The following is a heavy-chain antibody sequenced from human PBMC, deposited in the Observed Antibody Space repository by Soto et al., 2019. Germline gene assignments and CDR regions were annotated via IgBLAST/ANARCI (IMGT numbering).Heavy chain of an antibody. V-gene: IGHV3-48*02. D-gene: IGHD4-17*01. CDR2: ITDSSDTV. J-gene: IGHJ4*02. Sequence: PGGSLRLSCVASGFSFSNYNMNWVRQAPGKGLEWVSSITDSSDTVHYADSVRGRFTTSRDNAKNSLYLQMNSLRDEDTAVYYCARESWEHDYGDYAGHDYCGQGTLVTVSS. CDR1: GFSFSNYN. CDR3: ARESWEHDYGDYAGHDY.